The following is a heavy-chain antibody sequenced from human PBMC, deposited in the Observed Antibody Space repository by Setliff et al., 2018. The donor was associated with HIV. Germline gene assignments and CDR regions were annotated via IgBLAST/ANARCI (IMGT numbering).Heavy chain of an antibody. CDR2: IIPIFGTP. CDR3: ARVGGSGSYYNEVYYYYYMDV. J-gene: IGHJ6*03. D-gene: IGHD3-10*01. Sequence: ASVKVSCKASGGIFSRFAFSWVRQAPGQGLEWMGGIIPIFGTPNYAQKFQDRVTIIADESTSTVYMELSSLRSEDTAVYFCARVGGSGSYYNEVYYYYYMDVWGKGTTVTVS. V-gene: IGHV1-69*13. CDR1: GGIFSRFA.